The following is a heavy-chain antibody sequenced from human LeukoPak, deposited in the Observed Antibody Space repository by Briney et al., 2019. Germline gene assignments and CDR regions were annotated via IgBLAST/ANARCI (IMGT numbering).Heavy chain of an antibody. CDR3: ARRVLWFGETRQRRTPYYFDY. V-gene: IGHV4-34*01. Sequence: PSETLSLTCAVYGGSFSGYYWSWIRQPPGKGLEWIGSIYYSGSTYYNPSLKSRVTISVDTSKNQFSLKLSSVTAADTAVYYCARRVLWFGETRQRRTPYYFDYWGQGTLVTVSS. CDR1: GGSFSGYY. CDR2: IYYSGST. D-gene: IGHD3-10*01. J-gene: IGHJ4*02.